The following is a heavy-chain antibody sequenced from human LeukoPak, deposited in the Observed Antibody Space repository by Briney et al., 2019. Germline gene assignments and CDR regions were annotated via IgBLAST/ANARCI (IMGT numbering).Heavy chain of an antibody. V-gene: IGHV4-34*01. J-gene: IGHJ4*02. CDR3: ARVKRTYYDFWSGYYVDY. CDR1: GGSFSGYY. CDR2: INHSGST. Sequence: SETLSLTCAVYGGSFSGYYWSWIRQPPGKGLEWIGEINHSGSTNYNPSLKSRVTISVDASKNQFSLKLSSVTAADTAVYYCARVKRTYYDFWSGYYVDYWGQGTLVTVSS. D-gene: IGHD3-3*01.